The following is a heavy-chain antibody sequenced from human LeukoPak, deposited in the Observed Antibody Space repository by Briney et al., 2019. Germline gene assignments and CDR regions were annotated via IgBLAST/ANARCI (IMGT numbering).Heavy chain of an antibody. D-gene: IGHD3-10*01. CDR3: ARDLTGLGYYFDH. J-gene: IGHJ4*02. Sequence: PSETLSLTCSVPGGSISSFSWNWIRQPAGKGLEWIGRISTRGSDGRIYTRGNANYNPSLKSRVIISLDKSNNQFSLSLTSVTAADTAMYYCARDLTGLGYYFDHWGQGALVAVSS. CDR2: IYTRGNA. CDR1: GGSISSFS. V-gene: IGHV4-4*07.